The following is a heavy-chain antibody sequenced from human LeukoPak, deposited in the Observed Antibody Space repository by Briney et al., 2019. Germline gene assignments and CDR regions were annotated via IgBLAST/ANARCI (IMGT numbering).Heavy chain of an antibody. D-gene: IGHD3-3*01. Sequence: GGSLRLSCAASGFTFSGYGMHWVRQAPGKGLEWVAFIRYDGSNKYYADSVKGRFTISRDNSKNTLYLQMNSLRAEDTAVYYCANDANYDFWSGSPTFDYWGQGTLVTVSS. CDR3: ANDANYDFWSGSPTFDY. V-gene: IGHV3-30*02. CDR2: IRYDGSNK. J-gene: IGHJ4*02. CDR1: GFTFSGYG.